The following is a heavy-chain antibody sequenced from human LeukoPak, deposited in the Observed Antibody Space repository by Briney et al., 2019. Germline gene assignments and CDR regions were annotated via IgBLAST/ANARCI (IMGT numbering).Heavy chain of an antibody. V-gene: IGHV3-66*01. D-gene: IGHD6-6*01. CDR1: GFTASSTY. J-gene: IGHJ4*02. Sequence: GGSLGLSCAASGFTASSTYLTWVRQAPGKGLEWLSVIYSGGYTYYADSVKGRFFISRDISENMVYLQMNSLSVEDTAVYFCARGRPAHYFDSWGPGTLVTVS. CDR3: ARGRPAHYFDS. CDR2: IYSGGYT.